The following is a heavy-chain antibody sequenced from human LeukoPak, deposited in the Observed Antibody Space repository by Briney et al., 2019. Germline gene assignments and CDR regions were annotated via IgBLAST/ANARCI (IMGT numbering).Heavy chain of an antibody. V-gene: IGHV3-53*01. CDR2: IYSGGDT. CDR3: AVSNNGWRFQH. J-gene: IGHJ1*01. CDR1: GFTVSNNY. D-gene: IGHD6-19*01. Sequence: GGSLRLSCAVSGFTVSNNYMSWVRQAPGKGLEWVSLIYSGGDTYYADSVKGRFTISRDNSKNTLYLQMNSLRAEDTAVYYCAVSNNGWRFQHWGQGTLVTVSS.